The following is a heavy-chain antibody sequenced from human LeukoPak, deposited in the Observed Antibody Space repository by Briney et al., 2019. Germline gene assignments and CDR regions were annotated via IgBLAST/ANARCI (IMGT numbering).Heavy chain of an antibody. CDR2: IYSGGST. D-gene: IGHD3-22*01. J-gene: IGHJ4*02. CDR3: GRSKSNYDNSGYIPLDY. Sequence: GGSLRLSCAASGFTVSSNYMSWVRQAPGKGLEWVSVIYSGGSTYYADSVKGRFTISRDNSKNTLYLQMNSLRAEDTAVYFCGRSKSNYDNSGYIPLDYWGQGTLVTVSS. CDR1: GFTVSSNY. V-gene: IGHV3-53*01.